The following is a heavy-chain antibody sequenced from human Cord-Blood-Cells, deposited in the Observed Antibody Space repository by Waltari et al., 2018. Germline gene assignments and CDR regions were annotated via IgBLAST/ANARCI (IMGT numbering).Heavy chain of an antibody. D-gene: IGHD1-26*01. Sequence: EVQLVESGGGLVKPGGSLRLSCAASGFTFSSYSMNRVRKAPGKGLEWVSSISSSSSYIYYADSVKGRFTISRDNAKNSLYLQMNSLRAEDTAVYYCASVPATDYYYGMDVWGQGTTVTVSS. CDR3: ASVPATDYYYGMDV. V-gene: IGHV3-21*01. J-gene: IGHJ6*02. CDR2: ISSSSSYI. CDR1: GFTFSSYS.